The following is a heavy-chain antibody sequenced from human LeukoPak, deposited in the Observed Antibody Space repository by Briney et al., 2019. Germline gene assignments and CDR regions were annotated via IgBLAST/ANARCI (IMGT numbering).Heavy chain of an antibody. V-gene: IGHV1-69*01. CDR3: ARSLGYSYGGDAFDI. J-gene: IGHJ3*02. CDR2: IIPIFGTA. Sequence: GASVKVSCKASGGTFSSYAISWVRQAPGQGLEWMGGIIPIFGTANYAQKFQGRVTITADESTSTACMELSSLRSEDTAVYYCARSLGYSYGGDAFDIWGQGTMVTVSS. CDR1: GGTFSSYA. D-gene: IGHD5-18*01.